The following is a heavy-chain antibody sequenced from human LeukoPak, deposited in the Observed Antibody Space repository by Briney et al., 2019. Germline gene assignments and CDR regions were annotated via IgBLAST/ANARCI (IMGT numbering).Heavy chain of an antibody. D-gene: IGHD1-1*01. V-gene: IGHV4-4*09. CDR3: ARAGVGTCLWFDP. CDR2: IYTSGST. J-gene: IGHJ5*02. Sequence: SETLSLTCTVSGVSISSYYWSWVRQPPGKGLEWIGYIYTSGSTYYNPSLKSRVTISVDTSKNQFSLKLSSVTAADTAVYYCARAGVGTCLWFDPWGQGTLVTVSS. CDR1: GVSISSYY.